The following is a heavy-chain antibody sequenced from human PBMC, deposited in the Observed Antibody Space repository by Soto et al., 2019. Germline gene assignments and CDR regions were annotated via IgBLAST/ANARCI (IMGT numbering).Heavy chain of an antibody. Sequence: PGGSLRLSCAASGFTFSSYAMHWVRQAPGKGLEWVAVISYDGSNKYYADSVKGRFTISRDNSKNTLYLQMNSLRAEDTAVYYCAREATKGDFWSGYFIWGQGTMVTVSS. V-gene: IGHV3-30-3*01. CDR3: AREATKGDFWSGYFI. J-gene: IGHJ3*02. D-gene: IGHD3-3*01. CDR2: ISYDGSNK. CDR1: GFTFSSYA.